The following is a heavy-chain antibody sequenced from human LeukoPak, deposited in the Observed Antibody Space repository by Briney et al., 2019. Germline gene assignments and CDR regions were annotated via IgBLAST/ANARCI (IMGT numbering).Heavy chain of an antibody. CDR1: SFTLGAYV. D-gene: IGHD5-12*01. CDR2: ISSSSTYM. Sequence: GGSLRLSCAASSFTLGAYVMHWVRQAPGRGLEWVSSISSSSTYMSYADSVKGRFTVSRDNAENSLYLQMSGPRGEDTAVYYCARGPKSEWLQNYFDYWGQGALVAVSS. J-gene: IGHJ4*02. V-gene: IGHV3-21*06. CDR3: ARGPKSEWLQNYFDY.